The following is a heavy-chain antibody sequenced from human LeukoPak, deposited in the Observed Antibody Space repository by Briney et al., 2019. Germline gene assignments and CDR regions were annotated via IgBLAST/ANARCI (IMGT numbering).Heavy chain of an antibody. CDR1: GFTFSSYA. CDR2: ISGSGGST. D-gene: IGHD6-19*01. V-gene: IGHV3-23*01. J-gene: IGHJ4*02. Sequence: GGSLRHSCAASGFTFSSYAMSWVRQAPGKGLEWVSAISGSGGSTYYADSVKGRFTISRDNSKNTLYLQMNSLRAEDTAVYYCAKEYSSGWYPVYYFDYWGQGTLVTVSS. CDR3: AKEYSSGWYPVYYFDY.